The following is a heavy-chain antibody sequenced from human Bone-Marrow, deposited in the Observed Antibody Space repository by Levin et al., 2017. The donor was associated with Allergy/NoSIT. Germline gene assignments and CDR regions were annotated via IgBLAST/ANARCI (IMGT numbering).Heavy chain of an antibody. CDR1: GYSFTNYW. Sequence: KVSCKGSGYSFTNYWIGWVRQMPGKGLEWMGIIYPGDSDTRYSPSFQGQVTISADKSINTAYLQWSSLKASDSAMYYCARQAYDHNGHSWSHWYFDLWCRGTLVTVSS. D-gene: IGHD2-8*01. CDR3: ARQAYDHNGHSWSHWYFDL. CDR2: IYPGDSDT. V-gene: IGHV5-51*01. J-gene: IGHJ2*01.